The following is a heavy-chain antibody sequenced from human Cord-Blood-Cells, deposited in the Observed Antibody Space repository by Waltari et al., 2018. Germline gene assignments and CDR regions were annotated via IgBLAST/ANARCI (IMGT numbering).Heavy chain of an antibody. D-gene: IGHD1-1*01. CDR1: GGTFSSYA. V-gene: IGHV1-69*01. J-gene: IGHJ4*02. Sequence: QVQLVQSGAEVKKPGSSVKVSCKASGGTFSSYAISWVRQAPGQGLEWMGGSIPIFGTANYAQKFLGRVTITADESTSTAYMELSSLRSEDTAVYYCASTWNDALRPFDYWGQGTLVTVSS. CDR3: ASTWNDALRPFDY. CDR2: SIPIFGTA.